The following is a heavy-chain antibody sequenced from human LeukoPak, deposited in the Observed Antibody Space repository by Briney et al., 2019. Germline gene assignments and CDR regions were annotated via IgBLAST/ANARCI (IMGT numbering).Heavy chain of an antibody. D-gene: IGHD5-18*01. CDR1: GGSISSYY. V-gene: IGHV4-59*08. Sequence: PSETLSLTCTVSGGSISSYYWSWIRQPPGKGLEWIGYIYYSGSTNYNPSLKGRVTISVDTSKNQFSLKLSSVTAADTAVYYCARHMGLGYSYGYPYFDYRGQGTLVTVSS. J-gene: IGHJ4*02. CDR3: ARHMGLGYSYGYPYFDY. CDR2: IYYSGST.